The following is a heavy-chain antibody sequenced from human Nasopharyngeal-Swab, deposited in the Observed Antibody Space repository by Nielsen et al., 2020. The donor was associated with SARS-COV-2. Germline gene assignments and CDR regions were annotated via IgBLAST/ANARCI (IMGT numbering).Heavy chain of an antibody. D-gene: IGHD6-19*01. J-gene: IGHJ4*02. Sequence: ASVKVSCKASGYTFTSYGINWVRQATGQGLEWMGWMNPNSGNTGYAQKFQGRVTMTTDTSTSTAYMELRSLRSDDTAVYYCARDYRAWSSGFPFDYWGQGTLVTVSS. V-gene: IGHV1-8*01. CDR3: ARDYRAWSSGFPFDY. CDR2: MNPNSGNT. CDR1: GYTFTSYG.